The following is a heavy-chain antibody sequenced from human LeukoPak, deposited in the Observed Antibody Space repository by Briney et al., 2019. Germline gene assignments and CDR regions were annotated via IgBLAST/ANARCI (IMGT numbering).Heavy chain of an antibody. J-gene: IGHJ3*02. D-gene: IGHD1-14*01. CDR1: GGSLSGYY. Sequence: SETLSLACAVYGGSLSGYYWSWVRQPPGKGLEWIGEINHSGSTNYNPSLKSRVTISVDTSKNQFSLKLSSVTAADTAVYYCARDPPLDAFDIWGQGTMVTVSS. CDR2: INHSGST. CDR3: ARDPPLDAFDI. V-gene: IGHV4-34*01.